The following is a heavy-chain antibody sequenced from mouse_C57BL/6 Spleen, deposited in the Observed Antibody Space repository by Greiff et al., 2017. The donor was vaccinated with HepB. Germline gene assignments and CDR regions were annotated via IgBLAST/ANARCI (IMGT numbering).Heavy chain of an antibody. V-gene: IGHV1-55*01. D-gene: IGHD2-5*01. CDR1: GYTFTSYW. CDR2: IYPGSGST. CDR3: ARDYSNYGGYFDV. J-gene: IGHJ1*03. Sequence: VKLQQPGAELVKPGASVKMSCKASGYTFTSYWITWVKQRPGQGLEWIGDIYPGSGSTNYNEKFKSKATLTVDTSSSTAYMQLSSLTSEDSAVYYCARDYSNYGGYFDVWGTGTTVTVSS.